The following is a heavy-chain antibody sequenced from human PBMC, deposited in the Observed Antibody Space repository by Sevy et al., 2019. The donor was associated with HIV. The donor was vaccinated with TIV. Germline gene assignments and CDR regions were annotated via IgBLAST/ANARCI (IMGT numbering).Heavy chain of an antibody. CDR3: ARGRVGARPIAAAGKGGYYYGMDV. CDR2: INHSGST. V-gene: IGHV4-34*01. Sequence: SETLSLTCAVYGGSFSGYYWSWIRQPPGKGLEWIGEINHSGSTNYNPSLKSRVTISVDTSKNQFSLKLSSVTAADTAVYYCARGRVGARPIAAAGKGGYYYGMDVWGQGTTVTVSS. CDR1: GGSFSGYY. J-gene: IGHJ6*02. D-gene: IGHD6-13*01.